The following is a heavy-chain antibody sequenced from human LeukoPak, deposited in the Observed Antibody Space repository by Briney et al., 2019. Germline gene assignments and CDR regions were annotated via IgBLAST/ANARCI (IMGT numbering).Heavy chain of an antibody. Sequence: SETLSLTCTVSGGSISSYYWSWIRQPPGKGLEWIGYIYYSGSTNYNPSLKSRVTISVDTSKNQFSLKLSSVTAADTAVYYCARGYFDWLILDYWGQGTLVTVSS. J-gene: IGHJ4*02. CDR2: IYYSGST. CDR1: GGSISSYY. V-gene: IGHV4-59*01. D-gene: IGHD3-9*01. CDR3: ARGYFDWLILDY.